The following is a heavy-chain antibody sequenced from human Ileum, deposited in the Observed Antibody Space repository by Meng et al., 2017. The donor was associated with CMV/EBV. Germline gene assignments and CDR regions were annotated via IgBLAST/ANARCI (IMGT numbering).Heavy chain of an antibody. CDR1: GYSFSRHA. Sequence: SGYSFSRHAFHWFRYIPGRGLEWVAAIWPSGRDTFYAGAVKGRFTISRDNSKNTVYLQMNSRSPEDTALYYCARDAKPASGIDLDPWGQGTLVTVSS. CDR3: ARDAKPASGIDLDP. CDR2: IWPSGRDT. J-gene: IGHJ5*02. V-gene: IGHV3-30*04. D-gene: IGHD2-2*01.